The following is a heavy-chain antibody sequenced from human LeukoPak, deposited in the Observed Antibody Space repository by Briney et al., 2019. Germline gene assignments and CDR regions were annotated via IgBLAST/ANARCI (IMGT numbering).Heavy chain of an antibody. D-gene: IGHD3-10*01. Sequence: GGSLRLSCAASGFTFSSYNMNWVRQAPGKGLEWVSSITSSSSYIYYADSVKGRFTISRDNSKNTLYLQMNSLRAEDTAVYYCAKDSRYGGDFVDYWGQGTLVTVSS. CDR2: ITSSSSYI. CDR1: GFTFSSYN. J-gene: IGHJ4*02. V-gene: IGHV3-21*01. CDR3: AKDSRYGGDFVDY.